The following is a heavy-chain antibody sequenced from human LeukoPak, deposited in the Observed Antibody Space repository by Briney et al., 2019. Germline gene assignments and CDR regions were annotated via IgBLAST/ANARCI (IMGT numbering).Heavy chain of an antibody. J-gene: IGHJ5*02. CDR1: GFTFSNYG. V-gene: IGHV3-33*01. D-gene: IGHD6-19*01. CDR2: IWYDGSNK. CDR3: ARGSGAMAGTLDP. Sequence: PGGSLRLSCVASGFTFSNYGMHWVRQAPGKGLEWVAFIWYDGSNKYYVDSVKGRFTISRDNSKNTVYVQMNSLRGEDTAVYYCARGSGAMAGTLDPWGQGTLVIVSS.